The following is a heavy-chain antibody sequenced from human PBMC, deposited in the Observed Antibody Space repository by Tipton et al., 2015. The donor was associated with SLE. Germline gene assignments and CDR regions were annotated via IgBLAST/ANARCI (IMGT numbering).Heavy chain of an antibody. V-gene: IGHV4-4*08. Sequence: GLVKPSETLSLTCTVSGASISSYFWSWIRQTPGKGLEWIAYLSTSETTKYNPSLKSRVSISVDSSKNQFSLQLTSVTAADTAVYYCARLQYSSGPFDYWGQGTLVTVSS. CDR3: ARLQYSSGPFDY. CDR2: LSTSETT. D-gene: IGHD6-19*01. CDR1: GASISSYF. J-gene: IGHJ4*02.